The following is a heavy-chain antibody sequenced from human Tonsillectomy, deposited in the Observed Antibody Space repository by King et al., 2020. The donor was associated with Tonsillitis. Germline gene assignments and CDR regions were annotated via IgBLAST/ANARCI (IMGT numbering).Heavy chain of an antibody. CDR1: GGSFSGYY. V-gene: IGHV4-34*01. Sequence: HVQLQQWGAGLLKPSETLSLTCAVYGGSFSGYYWSWIRQPPGKGLEWIGEINHSGSTNYNPSLKSRVTISVDTSKNQFSLKLSSVTAADTAVYYCARGGIVVTGTAGGGLDYWGQGTLVTVSS. CDR3: ARGGIVVTGTAGGGLDY. J-gene: IGHJ4*02. CDR2: INHSGST. D-gene: IGHD6-19*01.